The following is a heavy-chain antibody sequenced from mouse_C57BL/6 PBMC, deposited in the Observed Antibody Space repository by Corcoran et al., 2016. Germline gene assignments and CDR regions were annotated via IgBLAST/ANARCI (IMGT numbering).Heavy chain of an antibody. V-gene: IGHV1-80*01. J-gene: IGHJ3*01. Sequence: QVQLQQSGAELVKPGASVKISCKASGYAFSSYWMNWVKQRPGKGLEWIGQIYPGDGDTNYNGKFKGKATLTADKSSSTAYMQLSSLTSEDSAVYFCARDYYGSSYEGVFAYWGQGTLVTVSA. D-gene: IGHD1-1*01. CDR3: ARDYYGSSYEGVFAY. CDR1: GYAFSSYW. CDR2: IYPGDGDT.